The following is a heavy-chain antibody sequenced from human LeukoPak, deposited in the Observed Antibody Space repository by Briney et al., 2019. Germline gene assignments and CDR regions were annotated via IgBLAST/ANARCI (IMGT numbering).Heavy chain of an antibody. J-gene: IGHJ6*03. CDR1: GGSISSGGYY. D-gene: IGHD2-2*01. V-gene: IGHV4-30-2*01. CDR3: ARASCSSTSCISRYYYYYYMDV. Sequence: SETLSLTCTVSGGSISSGGYYWSWIRQPPGKGLEWIGYIYHSGSTYYNPSLKSRVTISVDRSKNQFSLRLSSVTAADTAVYYCARASCSSTSCISRYYYYYYMDVWGKGTTVTVSS. CDR2: IYHSGST.